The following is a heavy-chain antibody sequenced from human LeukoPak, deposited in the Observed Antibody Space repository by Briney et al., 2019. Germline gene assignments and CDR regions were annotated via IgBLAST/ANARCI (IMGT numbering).Heavy chain of an antibody. CDR1: GYTFTGYY. CDR3: AFSSVYGGNLDY. J-gene: IGHJ4*02. CDR2: INPNSGGT. Sequence: GASVKVSCKASGYTFTGYYMHWVRQAPGQGLEWMGWINPNSGGTNYAQKFQGRVTVTRDTSITTAYMELSSLRSEDTAVYYCAFSSVYGGNLDYWGQGTLVTVSS. V-gene: IGHV1-2*02. D-gene: IGHD4-23*01.